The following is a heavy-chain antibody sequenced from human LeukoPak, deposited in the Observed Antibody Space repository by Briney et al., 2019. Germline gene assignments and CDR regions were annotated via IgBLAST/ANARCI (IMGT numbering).Heavy chain of an antibody. CDR2: ISSDGSST. J-gene: IGHJ5*02. CDR1: GFTFTTYW. CDR3: ARVVSGYTDSWFDP. D-gene: IGHD3-22*01. Sequence: PGGSLRLSCAASGFTFTTYWMHWVRQAPGKGLVWVSRISSDGSSTSYADSVKGRSTISRDNAKNTLYLQMSSLRAEDTAVYYCARVVSGYTDSWFDPWGQGTLVTVSS. V-gene: IGHV3-74*01.